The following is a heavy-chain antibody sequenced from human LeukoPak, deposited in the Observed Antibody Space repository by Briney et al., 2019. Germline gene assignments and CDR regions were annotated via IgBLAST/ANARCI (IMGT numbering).Heavy chain of an antibody. CDR3: AREKYSSSWYLGGGYFDY. CDR2: ISSNGGST. J-gene: IGHJ4*02. CDR1: GFTLSSYA. D-gene: IGHD6-13*01. V-gene: IGHV3-64*01. Sequence: GGSLRLSCAASGFTLSSYAMHWVRQAPGKGLEYVSAISSNGGSTYYANSVKGRFTISRDNSKNTLYLQMGSLRAEDMAVYYCAREKYSSSWYLGGGYFDYWGQGTLVTVSS.